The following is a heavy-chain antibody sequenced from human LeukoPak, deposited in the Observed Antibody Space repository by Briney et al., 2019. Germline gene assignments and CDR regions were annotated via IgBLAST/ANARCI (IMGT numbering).Heavy chain of an antibody. CDR3: ARQGTYSSAIGMGY. CDR1: GYTFSTYP. CDR2: INPSGGST. Sequence: GASVKVSCKASGYTFSTYPINRVRLAPGQGLEWMGVINPSGGSTSYAQKFQGRVTMTRDTSTRTVYMEVNSLRSEDTAVYYCARQGTYSSAIGMGYWGQGTLVTVSS. J-gene: IGHJ4*02. V-gene: IGHV1-46*01. D-gene: IGHD6-19*01.